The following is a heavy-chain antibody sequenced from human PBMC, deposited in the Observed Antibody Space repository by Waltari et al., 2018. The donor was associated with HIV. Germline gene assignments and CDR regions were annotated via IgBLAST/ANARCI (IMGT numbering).Heavy chain of an antibody. D-gene: IGHD2-2*01. J-gene: IGHJ4*02. V-gene: IGHV4-39*01. Sequence: QLHLQESGPGLVKPSETLALTRTVSGGALTSNDFYWAWIRQPPGQGLEWIGLMYNSGTTDYNPSLKSRVSMSRDTSKNRFSLRLHSVTAADTAIYYCARRGDGFNQHARLDHWGPGTLVTVSS. CDR2: MYNSGTT. CDR3: ARRGDGFNQHARLDH. CDR1: GGALTSNDFY.